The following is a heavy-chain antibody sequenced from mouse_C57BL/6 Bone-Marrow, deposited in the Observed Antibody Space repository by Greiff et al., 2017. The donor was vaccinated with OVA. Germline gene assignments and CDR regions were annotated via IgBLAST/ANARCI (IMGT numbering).Heavy chain of an antibody. Sequence: VKLKDSGAELVKPGASVKMSCKASGYTFTTYPIEWVKQNHGKSLEWIGNFHPYNDDTEYNEKFKNKATLTVEKSSSTVYLELSRLTSDDSSVYYCARGGNYWYYFDYWGQGTTLTVSS. CDR2: FHPYNDDT. CDR3: ARGGNYWYYFDY. CDR1: GYTFTTYP. J-gene: IGHJ2*01. D-gene: IGHD2-1*01. V-gene: IGHV1-47*01.